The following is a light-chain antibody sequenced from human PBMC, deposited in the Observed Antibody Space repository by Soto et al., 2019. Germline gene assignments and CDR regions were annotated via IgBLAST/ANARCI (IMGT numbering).Light chain of an antibody. CDR3: QQYNSYSPA. V-gene: IGKV1-5*01. CDR1: QSISSW. Sequence: DMQMTQSPSTLSASIGDSVSITCRASQSISSWLAWYQQRPGKAPKLLIYDASSLQSGVPSRFSGSGSGTEFTLTISSLQPDDFATYYCQQYNSYSPAFGQGTKVDI. CDR2: DAS. J-gene: IGKJ1*01.